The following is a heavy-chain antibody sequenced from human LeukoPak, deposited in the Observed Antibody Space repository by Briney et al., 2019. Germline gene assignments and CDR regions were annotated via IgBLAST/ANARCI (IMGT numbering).Heavy chain of an antibody. J-gene: IGHJ4*02. CDR3: AKTNSSDYSYYFNY. V-gene: IGHV3-23*01. CDR2: ISGSGGRT. CDR1: GFTFSSYA. D-gene: IGHD3-22*01. Sequence: GGSLRLSCAASGFTFSSYAMSWVRQAPGKGLEWVSAISGSGGRTYYADSVKGRFTISRDNSKNMLYLQMNSLRAEDTALYYCAKTNSSDYSYYFNYWGQGTLVTVSS.